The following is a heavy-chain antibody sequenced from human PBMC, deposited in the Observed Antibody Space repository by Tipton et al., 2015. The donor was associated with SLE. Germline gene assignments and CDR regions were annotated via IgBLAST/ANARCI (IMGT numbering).Heavy chain of an antibody. Sequence: VQLVQSGGGLIQSGGSLRLSCATSGFTFSSYALSWVRRAPGKGLEWVSAISGGGGSTYYADFVKGRFSISIDKSKKTLFLQMNGLRVDDTATYYCAKFEKTTDFYLDSWGQGTLVSVSS. J-gene: IGHJ4*02. CDR2: ISGGGGST. CDR3: AKFEKTTDFYLDS. V-gene: IGHV3-23*04. CDR1: GFTFSSYA. D-gene: IGHD1/OR15-1a*01.